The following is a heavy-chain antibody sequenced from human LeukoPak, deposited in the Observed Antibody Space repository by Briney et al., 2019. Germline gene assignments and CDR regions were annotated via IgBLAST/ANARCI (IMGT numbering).Heavy chain of an antibody. CDR1: GFTFSRYA. J-gene: IGHJ4*02. V-gene: IGHV3-23*01. CDR2: IGGSDGTT. Sequence: GGSLRLSCAASGFTFSRYAMLWVRQSPGKGLEWVSAIGGSDGTTYYADSVKGRCIISRDNYKNILYLQMNSLRVEDTAIYYCAKVLDSGSFPDYWGQGTLATVSS. D-gene: IGHD1-26*01. CDR3: AKVLDSGSFPDY.